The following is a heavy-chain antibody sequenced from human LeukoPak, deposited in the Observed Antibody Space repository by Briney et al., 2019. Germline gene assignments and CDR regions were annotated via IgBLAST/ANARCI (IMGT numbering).Heavy chain of an antibody. CDR2: IRYDGSNK. D-gene: IGHD3-10*01. J-gene: IGHJ4*02. CDR3: AKLPYGSGSYYNGYVDY. V-gene: IGHV3-30*02. CDR1: GFTFSSYG. Sequence: PGGSLRLSCAASGFTFSSYGMHWVRQAPGKGLEWVAFIRYDGSNKYYADSVKGRFTISRDNSKNTLYLQMNSPRAEDTAVYYCAKLPYGSGSYYNGYVDYWGQGTLVTVSS.